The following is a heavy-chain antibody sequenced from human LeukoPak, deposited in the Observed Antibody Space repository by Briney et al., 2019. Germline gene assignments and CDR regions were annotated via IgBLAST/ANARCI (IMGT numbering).Heavy chain of an antibody. CDR2: IKRDGSDN. V-gene: IGHV3-7*01. CDR1: GFTFSNYW. Sequence: GGSLRLSCAASGFTFSNYWMSWVRQAPGKGLEWVANIKRDGSDNYYVGSVEGRFTISRDNAKNSLYLQVSSLRAEVTAIYYCARALYNRGWYPDYFDSWGQGTLVTVSA. J-gene: IGHJ4*02. D-gene: IGHD6-19*01. CDR3: ARALYNRGWYPDYFDS.